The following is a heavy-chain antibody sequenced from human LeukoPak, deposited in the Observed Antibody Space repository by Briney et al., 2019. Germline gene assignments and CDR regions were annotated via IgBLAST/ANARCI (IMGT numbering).Heavy chain of an antibody. CDR3: AKDQDIVVVPAAHGIDY. D-gene: IGHD2-2*01. CDR2: IRYDGSNK. V-gene: IGHV3-30*02. CDR1: GFTFSSYG. J-gene: IGHJ4*02. Sequence: PGGSLRLSCAASGFTFSSYGMHWVRQAPGKGLEWVAFIRYDGSNKYYADSVKGRFTISRDNSKNTLYLQMNSLRAEDTAVYYCAKDQDIVVVPAAHGIDYWGQGALVTVSS.